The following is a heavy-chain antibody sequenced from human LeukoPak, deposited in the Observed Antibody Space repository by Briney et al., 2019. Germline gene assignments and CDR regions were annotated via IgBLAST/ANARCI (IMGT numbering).Heavy chain of an antibody. CDR2: IYTSGST. CDR1: GGSISSGSYY. D-gene: IGHD6-13*01. CDR3: ARGIDSSSWYSWFDP. Sequence: SSQTLSLTCTVSGGSISSGSYYWSWIRQPAGKGLEWIGRIYTSGSTNYNPSLKSRVTISVDTSKNQFSLKLSSVTAADTAVFYCARGIDSSSWYSWFDPWGQGTLVTVSS. J-gene: IGHJ5*02. V-gene: IGHV4-61*02.